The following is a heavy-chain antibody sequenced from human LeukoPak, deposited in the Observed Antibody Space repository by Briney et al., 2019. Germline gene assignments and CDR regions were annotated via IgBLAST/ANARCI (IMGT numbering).Heavy chain of an antibody. V-gene: IGHV3-74*01. D-gene: IGHD6-13*01. J-gene: IGHJ3*02. CDR1: GFTFSSYW. CDR3: VKIAAAGSHAFDI. Sequence: HPGGSLRLSCAASGFTFSSYWMHWVRHAPGKGLVWVSRTNSDGSSTNYADSVKGRFTISRDNAKNTLYLQMNSLRAEDTAVYYCVKIAAAGSHAFDIWGQGTMVTVSS. CDR2: TNSDGSST.